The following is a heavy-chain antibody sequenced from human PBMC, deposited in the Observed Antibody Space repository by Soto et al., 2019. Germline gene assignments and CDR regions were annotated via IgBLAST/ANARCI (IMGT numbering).Heavy chain of an antibody. CDR2: FDPEDGET. J-gene: IGHJ5*02. V-gene: IGHV1-24*01. CDR1: GYTLTELS. D-gene: IGHD3-10*01. CDR3: ATDASMVRGVITA. Sequence: ASVKVSCKVSGYTLTELSMHWVRQAPGKGLEWMGGFDPEDGETIYAQKFQGRVTMTEDTSTDTTYMKLSSLISEDTAVYYCATDASMVRGVITAWGQGTLVTVS.